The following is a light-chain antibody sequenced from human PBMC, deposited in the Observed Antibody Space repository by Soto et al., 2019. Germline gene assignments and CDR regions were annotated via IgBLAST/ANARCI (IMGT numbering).Light chain of an antibody. CDR2: DAS. Sequence: EVVMKQSPATLSLSPRERATLSCRASQSVSSLLAWYQQKPGQPPRLLIYDASTRATGIPARFSGSGSGTDFTLTISSLEPEDFAVYYCQQRSNWPITFGQGTRLEIK. CDR1: QSVSSL. J-gene: IGKJ5*01. CDR3: QQRSNWPIT. V-gene: IGKV3-11*01.